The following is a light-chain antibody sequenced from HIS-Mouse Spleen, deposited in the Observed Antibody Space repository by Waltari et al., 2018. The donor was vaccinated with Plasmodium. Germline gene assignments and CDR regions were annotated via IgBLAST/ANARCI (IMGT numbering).Light chain of an antibody. J-gene: IGLJ2*01. CDR3: CSYAGSYTLV. V-gene: IGLV2-11*01. CDR1: RSDVGGYNY. Sequence: QSALTQPRSVSGSPGQSVTISCTGTRSDVGGYNYVSWYQQHPGKATKLMIYDVSKRPSGVPDRFSGSKSGNTASLTISGLQAEDEADYYCCSYAGSYTLVFGGGTKLTVL. CDR2: DVS.